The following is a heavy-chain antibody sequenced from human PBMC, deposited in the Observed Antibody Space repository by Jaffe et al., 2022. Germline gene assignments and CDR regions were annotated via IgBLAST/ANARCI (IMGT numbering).Heavy chain of an antibody. J-gene: IGHJ4*02. CDR2: IAGSGSSI. CDR1: GFTFGSFA. CDR3: AKYDVVRGFQY. Sequence: EVQLLESGGGLVQPGGSLRLSCVVSGFTFGSFAMNWVRQAPGKGLEWVSSIAGSGSSIYYIDSAKGRFTISRDNSKNTLYLQMNSLRADDTGIYYCAKYDVVRGFQYWGQGTLVTVSS. V-gene: IGHV3-23*01. D-gene: IGHD2-15*01.